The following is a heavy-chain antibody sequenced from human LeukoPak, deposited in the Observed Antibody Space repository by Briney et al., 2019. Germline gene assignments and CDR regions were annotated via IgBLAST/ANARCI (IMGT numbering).Heavy chain of an antibody. J-gene: IGHJ4*02. CDR2: IIPIFGTA. CDR3: ARGGITGGWGY. CDR1: GGTFSSYA. D-gene: IGHD3-16*01. V-gene: IGHV1-69*13. Sequence: ASVKVSCKASGGTFSSYAINWVRQAPGQGLKWMGGIIPIFGTANYAQKFQGRVTITADEYTSTAYMELSSLRSEDTAVYYCARGGITGGWGYWGQGTLVTVSS.